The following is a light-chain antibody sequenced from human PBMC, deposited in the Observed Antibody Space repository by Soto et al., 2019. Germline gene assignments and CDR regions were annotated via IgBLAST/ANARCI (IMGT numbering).Light chain of an antibody. CDR2: AAS. J-gene: IGKJ1*01. CDR3: LQDYNYPWT. V-gene: IGKV1-6*01. Sequence: AIQMTQSPSSLSASVGDRVTITCRASQAIRVDLAWYQQKPGKAPKLLIYAASGLHSGVPSRFSGSGSGTDFTLTISSLQPEDFATYYCLQDYNYPWTFGQGTKVDIK. CDR1: QAIRVD.